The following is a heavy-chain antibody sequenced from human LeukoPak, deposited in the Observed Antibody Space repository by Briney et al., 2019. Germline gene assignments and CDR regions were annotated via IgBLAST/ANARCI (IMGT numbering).Heavy chain of an antibody. D-gene: IGHD4-23*01. V-gene: IGHV1-69*01. J-gene: IGHJ4*02. CDR3: ARDGGYYGGNNY. CDR1: GGTFSSYA. Sequence: SVKVSCKASGGTFSSYAISWVRQAPGQGLEWMGGIIPIFGTANYAQKFQGRVTITADESTSTAYVELSSLRSEDTAVYYCARDGGYYGGNNYWGQGTLVTVSS. CDR2: IIPIFGTA.